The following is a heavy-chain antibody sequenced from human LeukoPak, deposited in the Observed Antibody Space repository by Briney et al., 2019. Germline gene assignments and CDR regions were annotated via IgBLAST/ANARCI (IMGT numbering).Heavy chain of an antibody. D-gene: IGHD2-2*02. CDR1: GFPFDDYA. J-gene: IGHJ6*02. Sequence: PGGSLRLSCAASGFPFDDYAMHWVRQAPGKGLEWVSGISWNSGSIGYADSVKGRFTISRDNAKTSLYLQMNSLRAEDTALYYCAKDGYCSSTSCYTYYYYYYGMDVWGQGTTVTVSS. V-gene: IGHV3-9*01. CDR3: AKDGYCSSTSCYTYYYYYYGMDV. CDR2: ISWNSGSI.